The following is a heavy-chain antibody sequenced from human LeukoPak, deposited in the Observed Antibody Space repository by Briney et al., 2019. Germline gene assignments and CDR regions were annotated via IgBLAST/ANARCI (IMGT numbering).Heavy chain of an antibody. Sequence: ASVKVSCKASGYTFTSYGISWVRQAPGRGLEWMGWISAYNGNTNYAQKLQGRVTMTTDTSTSTAYMELRSLRSDDTAVYYCARDLRYCSSTSCYVPARYWGQGTLVTVSS. CDR2: ISAYNGNT. CDR3: ARDLRYCSSTSCYVPARY. V-gene: IGHV1-18*01. D-gene: IGHD2-2*01. J-gene: IGHJ4*02. CDR1: GYTFTSYG.